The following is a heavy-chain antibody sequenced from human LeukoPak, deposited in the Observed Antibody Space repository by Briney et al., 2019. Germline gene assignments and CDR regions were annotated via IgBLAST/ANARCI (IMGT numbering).Heavy chain of an antibody. CDR1: GYTLSDYS. V-gene: IGHV3-64*01. D-gene: IGHD2-15*01. J-gene: IGHJ3*02. Sequence: GGSLRLSCAASGYTLSDYSMNWVRQAPGKGLEYVSAINYGGGSTYYANSVKDRFTISRDNSKNTLSLQMGSLRAEDMAVYYCARVGGTDVFDIWGQGTMVTVSS. CDR2: INYGGGST. CDR3: ARVGGTDVFDI.